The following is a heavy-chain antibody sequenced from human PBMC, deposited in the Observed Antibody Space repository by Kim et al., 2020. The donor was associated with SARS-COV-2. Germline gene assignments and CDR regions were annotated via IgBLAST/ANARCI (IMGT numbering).Heavy chain of an antibody. CDR2: IYRAGST. J-gene: IGHJ4*02. Sequence: IYRAGSTYYADSVKGRFTISRDNSKTTLYLQMNSLRAEDTAVYYCARAQNWGQGTLVTVSS. CDR3: ARAQN. V-gene: IGHV3-53*01.